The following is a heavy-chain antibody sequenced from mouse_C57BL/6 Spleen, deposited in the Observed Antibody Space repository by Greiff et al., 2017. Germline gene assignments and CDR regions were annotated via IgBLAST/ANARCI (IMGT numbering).Heavy chain of an antibody. CDR3: ARGVRGDAMDY. Sequence: QVQLQQPGAELVRPGSSVKLSCKASGYTFTSYWMDWVKQRPGQGLEWIGNIYPSDSETHYNQKFKDKATLTVDKSSITAYMQLSSLTSEESAVYYCARGVRGDAMDYWGQGTSVTVSS. CDR1: GYTFTSYW. D-gene: IGHD2-1*01. J-gene: IGHJ4*01. V-gene: IGHV1-61*01. CDR2: IYPSDSET.